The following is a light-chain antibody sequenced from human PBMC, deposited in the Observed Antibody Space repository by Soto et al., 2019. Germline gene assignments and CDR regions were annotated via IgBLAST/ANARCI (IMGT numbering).Light chain of an antibody. CDR2: DVT. CDR3: TSYTSTSTYV. Sequence: SVLTQPASVSGPPGHSITISCTGTSNDVGAYNYVSWYQHHPGKAPRLVIYDVTNRPSGISDRFSGSKSGNTASLTISGLLAEDEADYYCTSYTSTSTYVFGTGTKVTVL. J-gene: IGLJ1*01. V-gene: IGLV2-14*01. CDR1: SNDVGAYNY.